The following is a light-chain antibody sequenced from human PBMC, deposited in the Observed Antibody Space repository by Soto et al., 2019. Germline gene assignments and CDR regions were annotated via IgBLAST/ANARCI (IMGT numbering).Light chain of an antibody. CDR2: DAS. CDR3: QQRSNWPPMLT. J-gene: IGKJ4*01. CDR1: QSVSSY. V-gene: IGKV3-11*01. Sequence: EIVLTQSPATLSLSPGERATLSCRASQSVSSYFAWYQQKPGQAPRLLIYDASNRATGIPARFSGSGSGTDFTLTISCLEPEDFAVYYCQQRSNWPPMLTFGGGTKVEIK.